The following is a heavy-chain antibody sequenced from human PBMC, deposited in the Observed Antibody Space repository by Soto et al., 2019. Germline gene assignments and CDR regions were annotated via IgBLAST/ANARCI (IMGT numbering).Heavy chain of an antibody. D-gene: IGHD6-13*01. Sequence: GGSLRLSCAASGFTFSSYGMHWVRQAPGKGLEWVAVIWYDGSNKYYADSVKGRFTISRDNSKNTLYLQMNSLRAEDTAVYYCAKDERLGYSSSRCFDYWGQGTLVTVSS. J-gene: IGHJ4*02. CDR3: AKDERLGYSSSRCFDY. V-gene: IGHV3-33*06. CDR2: IWYDGSNK. CDR1: GFTFSSYG.